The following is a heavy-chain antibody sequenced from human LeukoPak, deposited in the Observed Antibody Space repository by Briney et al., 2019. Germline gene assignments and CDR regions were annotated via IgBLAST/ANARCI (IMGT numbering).Heavy chain of an antibody. V-gene: IGHV4-4*07. CDR3: ARDLVAFDY. D-gene: IGHD2-15*01. Sequence: SETLSLTCTVSGGSFSDYYWSWIRQPAGQGLEWIGRIYTSGSTNYNPSLKSRVTMSLDMSTNQFSLRLNSLTAADTAVYYCARDLVAFDYWGQGALVIVSS. J-gene: IGHJ4*02. CDR2: IYTSGST. CDR1: GGSFSDYY.